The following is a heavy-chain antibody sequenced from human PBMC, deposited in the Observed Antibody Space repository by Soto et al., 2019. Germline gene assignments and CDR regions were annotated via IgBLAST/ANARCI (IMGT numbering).Heavy chain of an antibody. J-gene: IGHJ4*02. CDR3: AARYGGNSISDY. V-gene: IGHV1-58*01. D-gene: IGHD4-17*01. Sequence: QMQLVQSGPEVKKPGTSVKVSCKASGFTFTSSAVQWVRQARGQRLEWIGWIVVGSGNTNYAQKFQERVTITRDMSTSTAYMELSSLRSEDTAVYYCAARYGGNSISDYWGQGTLVTVSS. CDR2: IVVGSGNT. CDR1: GFTFTSSA.